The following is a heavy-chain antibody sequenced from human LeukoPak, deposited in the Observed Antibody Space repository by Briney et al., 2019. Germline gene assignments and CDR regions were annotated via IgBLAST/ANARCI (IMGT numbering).Heavy chain of an antibody. CDR2: ISHSGST. V-gene: IGHV4-38-2*01. D-gene: IGHD5-18*01. CDR3: ARVGGYSYGNYYFNY. Sequence: PSETLSLTCAVSGYSISSGYYWGWSRPPPGKGVDWIGSISHSGSTYYNPSLRSRVTISIDTSKNHFSLRLNSVTATDTAVYYCARVGGYSYGNYYFNYWGQGTLVTVSS. J-gene: IGHJ4*02. CDR1: GYSISSGYY.